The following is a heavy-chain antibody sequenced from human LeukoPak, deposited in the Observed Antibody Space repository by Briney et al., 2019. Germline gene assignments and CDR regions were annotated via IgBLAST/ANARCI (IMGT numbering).Heavy chain of an antibody. Sequence: SVKVSCKASGGTFSSYAISWVRQAPGQGLEWMGGIIPIFGTANYAQKFQGRVTITADESTSTAYMELSSLRSEDTAVYYCARDQGHYYDSSGYYLTWGQGTLVNVFS. J-gene: IGHJ5*02. CDR1: GGTFSSYA. V-gene: IGHV1-69*13. CDR3: ARDQGHYYDSSGYYLT. CDR2: IIPIFGTA. D-gene: IGHD3-22*01.